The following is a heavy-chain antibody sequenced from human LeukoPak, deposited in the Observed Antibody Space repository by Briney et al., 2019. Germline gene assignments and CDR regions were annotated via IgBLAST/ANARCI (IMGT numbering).Heavy chain of an antibody. Sequence: SETLSLTCTVSGGSISSYYWSWIRQPAGKGLEWIGRIYTSGSTNYNPSLKSRVTMSVDTSKNQISLKLSSVTAADTAVYYCARGSSSWYYYYYYMDVWGKGTTVTISS. CDR1: GGSISSYY. CDR2: IYTSGST. J-gene: IGHJ6*03. D-gene: IGHD6-13*01. V-gene: IGHV4-4*07. CDR3: ARGSSSWYYYYYYMDV.